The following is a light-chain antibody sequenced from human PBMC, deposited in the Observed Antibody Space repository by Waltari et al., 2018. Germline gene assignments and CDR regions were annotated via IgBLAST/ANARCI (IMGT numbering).Light chain of an antibody. Sequence: DIQLTQSPSFLSASVGDRVTITCRASQGISSYLAWYQQKPGKAPKLLIYAASTLQSGVPSRFSGSGSGTEFTLTISSLQPEDFATYYCQQHNSYPGFGPGTKVDIK. CDR2: AAS. V-gene: IGKV1-9*01. J-gene: IGKJ3*01. CDR3: QQHNSYPG. CDR1: QGISSY.